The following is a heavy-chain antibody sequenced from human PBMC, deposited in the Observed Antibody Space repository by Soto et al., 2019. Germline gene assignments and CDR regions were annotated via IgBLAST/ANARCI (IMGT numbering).Heavy chain of an antibody. J-gene: IGHJ4*02. V-gene: IGHV3-30*18. CDR1: GFTFSSYG. Sequence: GGSLRLSCAASGFTFSSYGMHWVRQAPGKGLEWVAVISYDGSNKYYADSVKGRFTISRDNSKNTLYLQMNSLRAEDTAVYYCAKQDIAVAGTYFDYWGQGTLVTVSS. CDR2: ISYDGSNK. D-gene: IGHD6-19*01. CDR3: AKQDIAVAGTYFDY.